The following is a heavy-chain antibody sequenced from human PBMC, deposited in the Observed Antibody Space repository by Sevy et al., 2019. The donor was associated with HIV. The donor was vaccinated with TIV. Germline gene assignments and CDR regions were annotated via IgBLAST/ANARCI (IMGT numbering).Heavy chain of an antibody. D-gene: IGHD2-15*01. J-gene: IGHJ6*02. Sequence: ASVKVSCKVSGYTLTELSMHWVRQAPGKGLEWMGGFDPEDGETIYARKFQGRVTMTEDTSTDTAYMELSSLRSEDTAVYYCATVRGCSGGSCYSTLYYYYGMDVWGQGTTVTVSS. V-gene: IGHV1-24*01. CDR3: ATVRGCSGGSCYSTLYYYYGMDV. CDR1: GYTLTELS. CDR2: FDPEDGET.